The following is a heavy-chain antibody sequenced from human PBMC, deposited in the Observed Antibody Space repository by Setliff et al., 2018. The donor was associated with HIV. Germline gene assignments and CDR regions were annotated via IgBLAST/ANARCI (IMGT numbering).Heavy chain of an antibody. CDR1: GFTFSTYW. J-gene: IGHJ3*02. Sequence: PGGSLRLSCAASGFTFSTYWMTWVRQATGKGLEWVATIKQDGSNEYYADSVKGRFTISRDNSRNTLYLQMNSLRPEDTAVYYCARDRVNEGVPFDIWGRGTMVTVSS. D-gene: IGHD3-3*01. CDR2: IKQDGSNE. CDR3: ARDRVNEGVPFDI. V-gene: IGHV3-7*01.